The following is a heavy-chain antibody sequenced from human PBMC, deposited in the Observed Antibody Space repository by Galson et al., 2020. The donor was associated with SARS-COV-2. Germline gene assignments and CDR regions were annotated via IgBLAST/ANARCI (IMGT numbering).Heavy chain of an antibody. CDR3: ARVRTTMIVVVITSDAFDI. CDR2: IYYSGSN. J-gene: IGHJ3*02. Sequence: ETSETRSLTCTVSGGSISSGGYYWSWIRQHPGKGLEWIGYIYYSGSNYYNPSLKSRVTISVDTSKNQFSLKLSSVTAADTAVYYCARVRTTMIVVVITSDAFDIWGQGTMVTVSS. V-gene: IGHV4-31*03. CDR1: GGSISSGGYY. D-gene: IGHD3-22*01.